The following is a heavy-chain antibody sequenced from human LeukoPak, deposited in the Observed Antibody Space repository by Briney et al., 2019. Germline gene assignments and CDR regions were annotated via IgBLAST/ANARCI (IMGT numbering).Heavy chain of an antibody. D-gene: IGHD3-22*01. CDR1: GFTFSNYW. CDR3: ARPSSFSSGWGSDH. Sequence: GGSLRLSCVPSGFTFSNYWMSWVRQAPGKGLEWVANINPDGSQKNYVDSMKGGLTISRDNARDSVFLQMDSLRADDTAVYYCARPSSFSSGWGSDHWGQGTLVNVGS. V-gene: IGHV3-7*01. J-gene: IGHJ4*02. CDR2: INPDGSQK.